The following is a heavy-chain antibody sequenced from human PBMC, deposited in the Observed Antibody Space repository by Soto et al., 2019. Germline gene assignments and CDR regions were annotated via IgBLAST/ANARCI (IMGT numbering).Heavy chain of an antibody. D-gene: IGHD2-2*01. CDR1: GYTFTSHD. V-gene: IGHV1-8*01. CDR2: MNPISGHT. CDR3: ASDMSTT. Sequence: QVQLVQSGAEVKKPGASVKVSCKASGYTFTSHDINWMRQTTGQGLEWMGWMNPISGHTNSAQKFQGRVTMTRDTSINTAYMELTNLRSEDTAIYYCASDMSTTWGQGTLVTVSS. J-gene: IGHJ5*02.